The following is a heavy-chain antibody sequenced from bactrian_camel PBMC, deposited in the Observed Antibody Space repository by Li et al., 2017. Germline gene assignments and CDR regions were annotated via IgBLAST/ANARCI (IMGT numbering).Heavy chain of an antibody. D-gene: IGHD3*01. CDR1: GGILSDFY. Sequence: VQLVESGGLLVQPGGSLGISCVLSGGILSDFYMTWVRQAPGKGLEWVSSVWLDGSITYCASVKGRFTISRDNAKNTVYLQMNSLKSEDTALYYCATDFRFQGEYNYWGQGTQVTVSS. CDR3: ATDFRFQGEYNY. J-gene: IGHJ4*01. CDR2: VWLDGSIT. V-gene: IGHV3-2*01.